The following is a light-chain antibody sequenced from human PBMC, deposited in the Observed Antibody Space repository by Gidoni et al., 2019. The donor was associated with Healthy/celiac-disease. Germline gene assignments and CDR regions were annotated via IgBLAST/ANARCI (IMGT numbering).Light chain of an antibody. Sequence: SYELTQPLSVSVALGQTARINCGGNNIGSKNVHWYQQKPGQAPVLVIYRDSNRPSGIHERFSGSNSGNTATLTISRAQAGDEADYYCQVWDSSLGNVFGTGTKVTVL. CDR2: RDS. CDR1: NIGSKN. V-gene: IGLV3-9*01. CDR3: QVWDSSLGNV. J-gene: IGLJ1*01.